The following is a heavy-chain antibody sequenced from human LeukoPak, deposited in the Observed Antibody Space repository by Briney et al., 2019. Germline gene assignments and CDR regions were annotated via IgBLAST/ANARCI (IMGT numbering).Heavy chain of an antibody. V-gene: IGHV3-66*04. Sequence: GGSLRLSCAASGFTVSSNYMSWVRQAPGKGLEWVSVIYSGGSTYYADSVKGRFTISRDNSKNTLYLQMNSLRAEATAVYYCAKHVGAYYFDYWGQGTLVTVSS. CDR1: GFTVSSNY. CDR3: AKHVGAYYFDY. D-gene: IGHD3-16*01. CDR2: IYSGGST. J-gene: IGHJ4*02.